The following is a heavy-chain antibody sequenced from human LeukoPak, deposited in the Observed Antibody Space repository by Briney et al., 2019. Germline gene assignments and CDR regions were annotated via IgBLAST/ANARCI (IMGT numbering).Heavy chain of an antibody. CDR1: GFTFSSYA. CDR3: ARDWGLGVLDV. CDR2: ISYDGSSK. J-gene: IGHJ6*02. D-gene: IGHD3-10*01. Sequence: GGSLRLSCAASGFTFSSYAMHWVRQAPGKGLEWVAVISYDGSSKSYADSVKGRFTISRDNSKNTLYPQMNSLRVEDTAVYYCARDWGLGVLDVWGQGTTVTVSS. V-gene: IGHV3-30*04.